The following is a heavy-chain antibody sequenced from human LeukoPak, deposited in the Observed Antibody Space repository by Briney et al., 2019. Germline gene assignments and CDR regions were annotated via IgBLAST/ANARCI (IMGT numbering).Heavy chain of an antibody. Sequence: SVKVSCKASGGTFSSYAISWVRQAPGQGREWMGGIIPIFGTANYAQKFQGRVTITADESTSTAYMELSSLRSEDTAAYYCARVNYYDSSGYSDYWGQGTLVTVSS. D-gene: IGHD3-22*01. CDR2: IIPIFGTA. CDR3: ARVNYYDSSGYSDY. CDR1: GGTFSSYA. J-gene: IGHJ4*02. V-gene: IGHV1-69*13.